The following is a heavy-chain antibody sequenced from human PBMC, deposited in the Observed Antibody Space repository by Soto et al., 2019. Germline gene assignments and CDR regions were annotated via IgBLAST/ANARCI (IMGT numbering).Heavy chain of an antibody. CDR2: IYYSGST. V-gene: IGHV4-31*11. J-gene: IGHJ4*02. CDR3: ARSRGVTNTRRTYYLHS. CDR1: GDSISKSGYY. D-gene: IGHD4-17*01. Sequence: QVQLQESGPGLVNPSQTLSLTCAVSGDSISKSGYYWSWIRQNQGKALEWIGYIYYSGSTFYTPSLKSRVSISLNTSKNQLSLTLTSVTVADTAVHYCARSRGVTNTRRTYYLHSWGQGTLVAASS.